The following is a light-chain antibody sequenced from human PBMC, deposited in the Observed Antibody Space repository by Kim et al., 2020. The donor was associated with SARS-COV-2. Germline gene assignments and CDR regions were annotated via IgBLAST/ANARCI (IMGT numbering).Light chain of an antibody. CDR1: QSLLHSNGYNY. J-gene: IGKJ1*01. Sequence: DIVMTQSPLSLPVTPGEPVSISCRSSQSLLHSNGYNYLDWYLQKPGQSPQLLIYLGSNRASGVPNRFSGSGSGTDFTLKISRVEAEDVGVYYCMQALQTRTFGQGTKVDIK. V-gene: IGKV2-28*01. CDR2: LGS. CDR3: MQALQTRT.